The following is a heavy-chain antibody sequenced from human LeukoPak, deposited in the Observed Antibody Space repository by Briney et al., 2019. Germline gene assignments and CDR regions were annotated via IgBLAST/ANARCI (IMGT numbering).Heavy chain of an antibody. CDR2: INSDGSWT. Sequence: GGSLRLSCAASGNYWMHWVRQAPGKGLVWVSHINSDGSWTSYADSVKGRYTISKDNAKNTVYLQMNNLRAEDTTVYYCVSFYETYWGRGTLVTVSS. CDR1: GNYW. D-gene: IGHD2-2*01. V-gene: IGHV3-74*01. J-gene: IGHJ4*02. CDR3: VSFYETY.